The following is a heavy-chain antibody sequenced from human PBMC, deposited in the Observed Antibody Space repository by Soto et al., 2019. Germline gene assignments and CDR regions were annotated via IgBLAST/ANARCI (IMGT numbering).Heavy chain of an antibody. D-gene: IGHD3-10*01. CDR3: ARVWFGDPYFDY. Sequence: SETLSLTCAVSGYSISSSNWWGWIRQPPGKGLEWIGYIYYSGSTYYNPSPKSRVTMSVDTSKNQFSLKLSSVTAVDTAVYYCARVWFGDPYFDYWGQGTLVTVSS. CDR1: GYSISSSNW. J-gene: IGHJ4*02. V-gene: IGHV4-28*03. CDR2: IYYSGST.